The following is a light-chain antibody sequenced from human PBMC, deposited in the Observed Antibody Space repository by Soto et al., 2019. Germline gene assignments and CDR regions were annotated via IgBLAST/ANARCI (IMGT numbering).Light chain of an antibody. J-gene: IGKJ1*01. CDR1: QSVSRS. V-gene: IGKV3-20*01. Sequence: EIVLTQSPGTLSLSPGERATLSCRASQSVSRSFAWFQQIPGQAPRLLIYEASHRATDIPARFSGSGSGTDFTLTISRLEPEDFAVYYCQQYGSSGTFGQGTKVDIK. CDR2: EAS. CDR3: QQYGSSGT.